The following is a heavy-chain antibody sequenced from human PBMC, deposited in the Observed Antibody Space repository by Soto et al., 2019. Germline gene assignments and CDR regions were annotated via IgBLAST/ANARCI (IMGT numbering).Heavy chain of an antibody. J-gene: IGHJ4*02. V-gene: IGHV3-23*01. Sequence: DVQLLESGGGLVQPGGSLTLSCAASGFTFNSYAMSWVRQAPGKGLEWVSGLGGRSGDKYYADSVKGRFTISRDSSKDTLYLQMNSLRAEDTAIYFCAREYHVLTGYYQYLDYWGQGTLVTVSS. D-gene: IGHD3-9*01. CDR2: LGGRSGDK. CDR1: GFTFNSYA. CDR3: AREYHVLTGYYQYLDY.